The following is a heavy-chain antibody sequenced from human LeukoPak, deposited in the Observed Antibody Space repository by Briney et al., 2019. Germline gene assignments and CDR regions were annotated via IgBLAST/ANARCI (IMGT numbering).Heavy chain of an antibody. CDR3: ARGFRYNWNGFY. CDR2: INPNSGGT. J-gene: IGHJ4*02. CDR1: GYTFTGYY. Sequence: ASVEVSCKASGYTFTGYYMHWVRQAPGQGLERMGWINPNSGGTNYAQKFQGRVTMTRDTSISTAYMELSRLRSDDTAVYCCARGFRYNWNGFYWGQGTLVTVSS. D-gene: IGHD1-1*01. V-gene: IGHV1-2*02.